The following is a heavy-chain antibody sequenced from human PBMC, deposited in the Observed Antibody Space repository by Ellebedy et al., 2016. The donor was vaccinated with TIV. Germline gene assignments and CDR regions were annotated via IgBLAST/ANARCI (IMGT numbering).Heavy chain of an antibody. V-gene: IGHV1-8*01. CDR1: GYTFTSYD. J-gene: IGHJ4*02. CDR2: MNPNSGNT. D-gene: IGHD1-26*01. Sequence: ASVKVSXXASGYTFTSYDINWVRQATGQGLEWMGWMNPNSGNTGYAQKFQGRVTMTRNTSISTAYMELSSLSSEDTAVYYCARGRAATWLDYWGQGTLVTVSS. CDR3: ARGRAATWLDY.